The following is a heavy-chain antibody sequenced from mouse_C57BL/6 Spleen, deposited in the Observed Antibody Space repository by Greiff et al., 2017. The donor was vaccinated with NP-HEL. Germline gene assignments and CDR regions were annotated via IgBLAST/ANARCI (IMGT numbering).Heavy chain of an antibody. V-gene: IGHV5-17*01. Sequence: EVQLVESGGGLVKPGGSLKLSCAASGFTFSDYGMHWVRQAPEKGLEWVAYISSGSSTIYYADTVKGRFTISRDNAKNTLFLQMTSLRSEDTAMYYCASGLRRNYFDYWGQGTTLTVSS. D-gene: IGHD2-4*01. CDR2: ISSGSSTI. CDR1: GFTFSDYG. CDR3: ASGLRRNYFDY. J-gene: IGHJ2*01.